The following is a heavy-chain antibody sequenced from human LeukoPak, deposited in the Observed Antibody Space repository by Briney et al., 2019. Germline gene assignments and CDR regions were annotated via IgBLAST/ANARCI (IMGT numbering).Heavy chain of an antibody. Sequence: SVKVSCKASGGTFSSYAISWVRQAPGQGLEWMGGIIPIFGTANYAQKFQGRVTITADESTSTAYMELSSLRSEDTAVYYCARDLGYCSSPAGCAFDIWGQGTMVTVSS. CDR3: ARDLGYCSSPAGCAFDI. V-gene: IGHV1-69*13. D-gene: IGHD2-2*01. CDR1: GGTFSSYA. J-gene: IGHJ3*02. CDR2: IIPIFGTA.